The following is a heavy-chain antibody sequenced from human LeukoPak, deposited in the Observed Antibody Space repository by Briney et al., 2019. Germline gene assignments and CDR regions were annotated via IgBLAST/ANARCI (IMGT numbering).Heavy chain of an antibody. CDR1: GYTFTGYY. J-gene: IGHJ4*02. CDR2: INPNSGGT. V-gene: IGHV1-2*02. CDR3: SRARTVGYYDSSGF. D-gene: IGHD3-22*01. Sequence: ASVKVSCKASGYTFTGYYMHWVRQAPGQGLEWMGWINPNSGGTNYAQKFQGRVTMTRDTSISTAYMELSRLRSDDTAVYYCSRARTVGYYDSSGFWGQGTLVTVSS.